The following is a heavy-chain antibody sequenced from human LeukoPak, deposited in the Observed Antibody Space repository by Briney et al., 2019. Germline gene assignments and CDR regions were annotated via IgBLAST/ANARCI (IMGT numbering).Heavy chain of an antibody. Sequence: GGSLRLSCAASGFTFSSYAMHWVRQAPGKGLEWVAVISYDGSNKYYADSVKGRFTISRDNSKNTLYLQMNSLRAEDTAVYYCARGGVPAAAWGFDPWGQGTLVTVSS. D-gene: IGHD2-2*01. J-gene: IGHJ5*02. CDR2: ISYDGSNK. V-gene: IGHV3-30-3*01. CDR3: ARGGVPAAAWGFDP. CDR1: GFTFSSYA.